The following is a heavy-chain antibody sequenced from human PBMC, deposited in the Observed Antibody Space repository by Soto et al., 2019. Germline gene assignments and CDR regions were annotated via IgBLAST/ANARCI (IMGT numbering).Heavy chain of an antibody. V-gene: IGHV3-7*03. CDR3: ASTKANKRFDP. D-gene: IGHD1-26*01. J-gene: IGHJ5*02. Sequence: GGSLRLSCAASGFTFISYWMSWIRQAPGKGLEWVANIKQDGGEKYYVDSVKGRFTISRDNAKNSLYLQMNSLRAADTAVYYCASTKANKRFDPWGQGTLVTVSS. CDR2: IKQDGGEK. CDR1: GFTFISYW.